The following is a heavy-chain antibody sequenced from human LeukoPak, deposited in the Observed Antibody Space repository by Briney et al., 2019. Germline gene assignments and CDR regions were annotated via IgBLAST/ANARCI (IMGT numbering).Heavy chain of an antibody. J-gene: IGHJ4*02. CDR1: GGSISSYY. CDR2: FYYSGSS. Sequence: PSETLSLTCTVSGGSISSYYWSWIRQPPGKGLEWIGYFYYSGSSNYNPSLKSRVIISVDTSKKQFSLKLSSVTAADTAVYYCARLPSDLGYFDYWGQGTLVTVSS. CDR3: ARLPSDLGYFDY. D-gene: IGHD3-3*01. V-gene: IGHV4-59*08.